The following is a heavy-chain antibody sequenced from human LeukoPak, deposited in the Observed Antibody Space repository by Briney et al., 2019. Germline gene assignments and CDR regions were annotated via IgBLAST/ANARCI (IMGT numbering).Heavy chain of an antibody. CDR2: ISVAGSKR. J-gene: IGHJ4*02. V-gene: IGHV3-23*01. CDR1: GFTVSSNY. CDR3: AKDSLAYCTSSSCFDFDF. D-gene: IGHD2-2*01. Sequence: GGSLRLSCAASGFTVSSNYMSWVRQAPGKGLEWVSGISVAGSKRHYADSVKGRFTISRDNSKNTLYLQMNSLRAEDTALYYCAKDSLAYCTSSSCFDFDFWGQGAPVTVSS.